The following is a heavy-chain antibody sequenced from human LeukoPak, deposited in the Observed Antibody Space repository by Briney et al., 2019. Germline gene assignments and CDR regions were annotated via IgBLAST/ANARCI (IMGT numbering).Heavy chain of an antibody. V-gene: IGHV3-30-3*01. CDR2: ISYDGSNK. J-gene: IGHJ6*02. CDR3: AKANPQTPGYYGMDV. Sequence: QPGGSLRLSCAASGFTFSSYAMHWVRQAPGKGLEWVAVISYDGSNKYYADSVKGRFTISRDNSRNTLYLQMNSLRAEDTAVYYCAKANPQTPGYYGMDVWGQGTTVTVSS. CDR1: GFTFSSYA. D-gene: IGHD2-8*01.